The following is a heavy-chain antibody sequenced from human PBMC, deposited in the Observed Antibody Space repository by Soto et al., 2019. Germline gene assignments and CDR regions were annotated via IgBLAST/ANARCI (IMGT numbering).Heavy chain of an antibody. V-gene: IGHV1-3*01. Sequence: QVQLVQSGAEVKKPGASVKVSCKASGYTFTSYAMHWVRQAPGQRLEWMGWINAGNGNTKYSQKCQGRVTITRDTXAXTGYMELSSRRCEDTAVYYCACDTLALGDNWNGFDYWGQGTLVTVSS. CDR3: ACDTLALGDNWNGFDY. D-gene: IGHD1-1*01. J-gene: IGHJ4*02. CDR1: GYTFTSYA. CDR2: INAGNGNT.